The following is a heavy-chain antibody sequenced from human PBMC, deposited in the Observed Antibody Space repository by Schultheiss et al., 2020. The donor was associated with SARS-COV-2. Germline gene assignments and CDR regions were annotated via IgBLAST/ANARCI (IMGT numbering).Heavy chain of an antibody. Sequence: GGSLRLSCAASGFTFDDYAMHWVRQAPGKGLEWVSGIRASGDATYYAESVKGRFTISRDNSKNTLYLQMNSLRAEDTAVYYCARMTTAAFDIWGQGTMVTVSS. D-gene: IGHD4-17*01. J-gene: IGHJ3*02. CDR3: ARMTTAAFDI. CDR1: GFTFDDYA. V-gene: IGHV3-23*01. CDR2: IRASGDAT.